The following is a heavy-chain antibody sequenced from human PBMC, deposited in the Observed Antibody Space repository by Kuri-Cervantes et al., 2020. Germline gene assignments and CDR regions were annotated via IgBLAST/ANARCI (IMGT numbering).Heavy chain of an antibody. D-gene: IGHD6-13*01. CDR3: ARAPILRGSSWYVRWFDP. CDR2: IYPGDSDT. CDR1: GYSFTSYW. J-gene: IGHJ5*02. Sequence: KVSCKGSGYSFTSYWIGWVRQMPGKGLEWMGIIYPGDSDTRYSPSFQGQVTISADKSISTAYLQWSSLKASDTAMYYCARAPILRGSSWYVRWFDPWGQGTLVTVSS. V-gene: IGHV5-51*01.